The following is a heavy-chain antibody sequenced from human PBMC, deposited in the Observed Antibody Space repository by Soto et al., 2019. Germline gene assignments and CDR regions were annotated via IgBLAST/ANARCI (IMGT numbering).Heavy chain of an antibody. D-gene: IGHD2-15*01. Sequence: ESGGGLVQPGRSLRLSCAASGFTFDDYAMHWVRQAPGKGLEWVSGISWNSGSIGYADSVKGRFTISRDNAKNSLYLQMNSLRAEDTALYYCAKDHRGKGLLPRTGYFDLWGRGTLVTVSS. V-gene: IGHV3-9*01. J-gene: IGHJ2*01. CDR2: ISWNSGSI. CDR1: GFTFDDYA. CDR3: AKDHRGKGLLPRTGYFDL.